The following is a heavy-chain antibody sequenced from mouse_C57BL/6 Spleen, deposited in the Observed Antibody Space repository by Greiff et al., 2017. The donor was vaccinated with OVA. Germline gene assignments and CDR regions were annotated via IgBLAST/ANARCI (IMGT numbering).Heavy chain of an antibody. J-gene: IGHJ4*01. Sequence: QVQLKQPGAELVRPGSSVKLSCKASGYTFTSYWMDWVKQRPGQGLEWIGNIYPSDSETHYNQKFKDKATLTVDKSSSTAYMQLSSLTSEDSAVYYCASEGAGPYAMDYWGQGTSVTVSS. D-gene: IGHD3-3*01. CDR2: IYPSDSET. CDR3: ASEGAGPYAMDY. V-gene: IGHV1-61*01. CDR1: GYTFTSYW.